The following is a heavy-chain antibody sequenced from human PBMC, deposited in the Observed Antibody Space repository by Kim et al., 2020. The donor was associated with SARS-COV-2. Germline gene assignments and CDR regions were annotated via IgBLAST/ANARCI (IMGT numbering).Heavy chain of an antibody. CDR3: ARRSEATIFGVVIPSGFDY. CDR2: IYYSGST. D-gene: IGHD3-3*01. Sequence: SETLSLTCTVSGGSISSSSYYWGWIRQPPGKGLEWIGSIYYSGSTYYNPSLKSRVTISVDTSKNQFSLKLSSVTAADTAVYYSARRSEATIFGVVIPSGFDYWGQGTLVTVSS. J-gene: IGHJ4*02. V-gene: IGHV4-39*01. CDR1: GGSISSSSYY.